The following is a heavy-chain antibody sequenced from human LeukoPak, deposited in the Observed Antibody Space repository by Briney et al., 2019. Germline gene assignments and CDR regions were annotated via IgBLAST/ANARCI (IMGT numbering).Heavy chain of an antibody. J-gene: IGHJ4*02. CDR3: AKAAYYDSSGYCFDY. D-gene: IGHD3-22*01. Sequence: GGSLRLSCAASGFTFSSYAMSWVRQAPGKGLEWVSAISGSGGSTYYADSVRGRFTISRDNSKNTLYLQMNSLRAEDTAVYYCAKAAYYDSSGYCFDYWGQGTLVTVSS. CDR1: GFTFSSYA. V-gene: IGHV3-23*01. CDR2: ISGSGGST.